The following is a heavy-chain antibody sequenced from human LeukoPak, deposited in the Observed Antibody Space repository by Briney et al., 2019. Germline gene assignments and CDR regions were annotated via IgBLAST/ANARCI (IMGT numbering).Heavy chain of an antibody. CDR1: GFTFSSYA. V-gene: IGHV3-30*04. CDR3: ARDLLIVVVMDLDYYYGMDV. CDR2: ISYDGSNK. Sequence: GGSLRLSCAASGFTFSSYAMHWVRQAPGKGLEWVAVISYDGSNKYYAVSVKGRFTISRDNSKNTLYLQMNSLRAEDTAVYYCARDLLIVVVMDLDYYYGMDVWGQGTTVTVSS. J-gene: IGHJ6*02. D-gene: IGHD3-22*01.